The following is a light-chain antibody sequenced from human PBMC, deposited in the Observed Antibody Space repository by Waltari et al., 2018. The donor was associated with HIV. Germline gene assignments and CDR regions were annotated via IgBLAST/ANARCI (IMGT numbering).Light chain of an antibody. Sequence: SYELTQAPSVSVSPGQTARITCSGDTLAKQYAYWYQQKPGQAPELVMYQDTERPSGFPERFSGSRSWTTVTLTISRVQAADEADYYCQSIDSGGTFVFGTGTKVTVL. CDR1: TLAKQY. CDR2: QDT. J-gene: IGLJ1*01. CDR3: QSIDSGGTFV. V-gene: IGLV3-25*03.